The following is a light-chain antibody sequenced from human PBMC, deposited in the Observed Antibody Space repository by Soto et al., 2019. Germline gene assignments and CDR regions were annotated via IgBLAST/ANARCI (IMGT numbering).Light chain of an antibody. CDR1: SSDVGGYNY. CDR2: EVS. CDR3: SSYAGSNHYV. V-gene: IGLV2-8*01. J-gene: IGLJ1*01. Sequence: QSALTQPPSASGSPGQSVTISCTGTSSDVGGYNYVSWYQQHPGKAPKLMIYEVSKRPSGVPDRFSGSKSGNTASLTVSGLQAEDEADYYCSSYAGSNHYVFGNGTKVTV.